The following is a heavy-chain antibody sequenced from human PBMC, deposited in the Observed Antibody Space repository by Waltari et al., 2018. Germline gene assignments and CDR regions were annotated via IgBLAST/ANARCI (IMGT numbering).Heavy chain of an antibody. CDR3: AREMFGAVAGPDYYYGMDV. Sequence: EVLLVESGGGLVQPGGSLRLSGGGSGFASSTMEMNWVRQGPGKGLEWVSYISSGGSAKYYADSVQGRFTISRDDANNSVYLQMNSLRAEDTAVYYCAREMFGAVAGPDYYYGMDVWGQGTTVTVSS. CDR2: ISSGGSAK. J-gene: IGHJ6*02. V-gene: IGHV3-48*03. D-gene: IGHD6-19*01. CDR1: GFASSTME.